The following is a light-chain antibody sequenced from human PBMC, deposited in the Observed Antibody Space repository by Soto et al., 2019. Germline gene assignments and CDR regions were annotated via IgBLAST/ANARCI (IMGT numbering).Light chain of an antibody. CDR2: DAS. Sequence: EIVLTQSPATLSLSPGERATLSCRASQSVSSYLAWYQQKPGQAPRLLIYDASNRATGIPARFSGSGSGTDFTRTISSLEHEDFAVYYCQQRSNWPGFGGGTKVEIK. CDR1: QSVSSY. J-gene: IGKJ4*02. V-gene: IGKV3-11*01. CDR3: QQRSNWPG.